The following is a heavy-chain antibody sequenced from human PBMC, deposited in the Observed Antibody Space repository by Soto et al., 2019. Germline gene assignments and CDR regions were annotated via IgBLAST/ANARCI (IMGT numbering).Heavy chain of an antibody. J-gene: IGHJ5*02. CDR1: GGSFSGYY. V-gene: IGHV4-34*01. CDR2: INHSGST. CDR3: ARAYGSGSYYTAYCPDT. Sequence: SETLSLTCAVYGGSFSGYYWSWIRQPPGKGLEWIGEINHSGSTNYNPSLKSRVTISVDTSKNQFSLKLSSVTAADTAVYYCARAYGSGSYYTAYCPDTWGQGTLVTV. D-gene: IGHD3-10*01.